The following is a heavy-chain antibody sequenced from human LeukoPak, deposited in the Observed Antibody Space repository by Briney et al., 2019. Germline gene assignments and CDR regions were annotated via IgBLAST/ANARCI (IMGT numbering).Heavy chain of an antibody. Sequence: ASVKVSCKASGYTFTSYAMNWVRQAPGQGLEWMGWINTNTGNPAYAQGFTGRFVFSLDTSVSTAYLQISSLKAEDTAVYYCARRYCTNGVCRFDYWGQGTLVTVSS. V-gene: IGHV7-4-1*02. CDR3: ARRYCTNGVCRFDY. CDR1: GYTFTSYA. D-gene: IGHD2-8*01. J-gene: IGHJ4*02. CDR2: INTNTGNP.